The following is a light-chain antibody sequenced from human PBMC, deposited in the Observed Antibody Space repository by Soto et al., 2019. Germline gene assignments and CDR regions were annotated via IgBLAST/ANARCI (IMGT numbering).Light chain of an antibody. Sequence: DIKMTQSPSSLSASVGDRVTISCRASQSISSYLNWYQQKPGKAPKLLIYAASSLQGGVPSRFSGSGSGTDFSLTIISLQPEDFATEYCYQSYSTPLTFGGGTKVEIK. CDR2: AAS. J-gene: IGKJ4*01. CDR1: QSISSY. CDR3: YQSYSTPLT. V-gene: IGKV1-39*01.